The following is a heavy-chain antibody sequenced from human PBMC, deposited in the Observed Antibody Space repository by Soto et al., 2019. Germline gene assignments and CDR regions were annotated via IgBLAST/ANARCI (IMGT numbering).Heavy chain of an antibody. V-gene: IGHV3-33*01. CDR2: IWYDGSNK. CDR3: ARGNLDTVTTAFDI. Sequence: QVQLVESGGGVVQPGRSLRLSCAASGFTFSSYGMHWVRQAPGKGLEWVAVIWYDGSNKYYADSVKGRFTISRDNYKNTMYLKMNSLRAENTAVYYCARGNLDTVTTAFDIWGHGTMVTVSS. D-gene: IGHD5-12*01. J-gene: IGHJ3*02. CDR1: GFTFSSYG.